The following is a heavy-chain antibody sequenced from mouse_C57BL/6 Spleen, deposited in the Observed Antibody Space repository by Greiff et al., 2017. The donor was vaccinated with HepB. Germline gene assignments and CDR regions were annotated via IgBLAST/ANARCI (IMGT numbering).Heavy chain of an antibody. D-gene: IGHD2-2*01. V-gene: IGHV1-42*01. J-gene: IGHJ4*01. Sequence: EVQLKESGPELVKPGASVKISCKASGYSFTGYYMNWVKQSPEKSLEWIGEINPSTGGTTYNQKFKAKATLTVDKSSSTAYMQLKSLTSEDSAVYYCARLGLRRGIMDYWGQGTSVTVSS. CDR2: INPSTGGT. CDR1: GYSFTGYY. CDR3: ARLGLRRGIMDY.